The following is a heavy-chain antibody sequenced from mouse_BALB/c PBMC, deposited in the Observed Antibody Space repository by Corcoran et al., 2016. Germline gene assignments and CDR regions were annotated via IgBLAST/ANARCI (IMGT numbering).Heavy chain of an antibody. D-gene: IGHD2-1*01. Sequence: QVQLQQSGAELVRPGTSVKISCKASGYAFTNYWLGWVKQRPGHGLEWIGDIYPGSGNTYYNEKFKGKATLTADKSSSTAYMQLSSLTSEDSAVYFCARASFGNYGYFDVWGAGTTLTVSS. CDR3: ARASFGNYGYFDV. V-gene: IGHV1-63*01. CDR1: GYAFTNYW. CDR2: IYPGSGNT. J-gene: IGHJ1*01.